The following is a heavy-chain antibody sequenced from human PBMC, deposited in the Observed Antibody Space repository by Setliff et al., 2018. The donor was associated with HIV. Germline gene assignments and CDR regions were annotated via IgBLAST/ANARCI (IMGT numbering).Heavy chain of an antibody. D-gene: IGHD3-16*01. CDR2: IKQDGSEI. J-gene: IGHJ5*02. Sequence: ETLSLSCAASGFTFSNYWMDWVRQAPGKGLEWVATIKQDGSEIYYMDSVKGRFTISRDSARTSLFLEMRSLRDEDTAVYLCANLWELGAWGQGTLVTVS. CDR1: GFTFSNYW. V-gene: IGHV3-7*03. CDR3: ANLWELGA.